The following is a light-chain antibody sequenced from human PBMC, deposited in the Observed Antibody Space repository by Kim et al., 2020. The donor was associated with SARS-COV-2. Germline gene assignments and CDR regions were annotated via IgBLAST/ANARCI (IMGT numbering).Light chain of an antibody. CDR1: SLRSYY. J-gene: IGLJ2*01. V-gene: IGLV3-19*01. Sequence: SSELTQDPAVSVALGQTVRITCQGDSLRSYYASWYQQKPGQAPVLVIYGKNNRPSGIPDRFSGSSSGNTASLTITGAQAEDEADYYCNSRDSSGNHLGVFGGWTQMTVL. CDR3: NSRDSSGNHLGV. CDR2: GKN.